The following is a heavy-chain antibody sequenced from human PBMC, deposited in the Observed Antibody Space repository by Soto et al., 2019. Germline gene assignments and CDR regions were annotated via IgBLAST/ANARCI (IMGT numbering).Heavy chain of an antibody. V-gene: IGHV4-34*01. CDR3: ARESSYSNYVLRFYSGKDV. J-gene: IGHJ6*02. CDR2: INHSGST. CDR1: GVFFSGYY. Sequence: PETLSLTCAVYGVFFSGYYWSWIRQPPGKGLEWIGEINHSGSTNYNPSLKSRVTISVDTSKNQFSLKLSSVTAADTAVYYCARESSYSNYVLRFYSGKDVSGQETNVIVSS. D-gene: IGHD4-4*01.